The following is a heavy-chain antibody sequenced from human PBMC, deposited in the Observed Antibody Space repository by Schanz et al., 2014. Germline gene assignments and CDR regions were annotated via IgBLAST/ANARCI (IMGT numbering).Heavy chain of an antibody. CDR1: GFTFSSYA. D-gene: IGHD6-25*01. J-gene: IGHJ4*02. CDR3: AKVRYSSGWRGDYFDE. CDR2: ISGSGGST. V-gene: IGHV3-23*04. Sequence: EVQLVESGGDLVQPGGSLRLSCSASGFTFSSYAMSWVRQAPGKGLEWVIVISGSGGSTYYADSVRGRFTMSRDNSKNTLYLQMNSLRAEDTAVYYCAKVRYSSGWRGDYFDEWGQGTLVTVAS.